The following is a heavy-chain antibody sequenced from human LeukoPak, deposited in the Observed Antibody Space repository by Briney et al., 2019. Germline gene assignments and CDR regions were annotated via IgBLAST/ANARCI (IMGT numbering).Heavy chain of an antibody. Sequence: PSETLSLTCAVYGGSFSGYYWNWIRQPPGKGLEWIGEINHSGSTNYNPSLKSRVTISVDTSKNQFSLKLSSVTAADTAVYYCARGDYWYFDLWGRGTLVTVSS. J-gene: IGHJ2*01. V-gene: IGHV4-34*01. CDR3: ARGDYWYFDL. CDR2: INHSGST. CDR1: GGSFSGYY.